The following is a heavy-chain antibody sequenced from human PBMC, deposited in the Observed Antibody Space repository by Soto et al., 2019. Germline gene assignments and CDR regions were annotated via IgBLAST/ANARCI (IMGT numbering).Heavy chain of an antibody. CDR1: GGSISSGDYY. J-gene: IGHJ3*02. D-gene: IGHD2-15*01. V-gene: IGHV4-30-4*01. CDR3: AIFVSGPDAFDI. Sequence: QVQLQESGPGLVKPSQTLSLTCTVSGGSISSGDYYWSWIRQPPGKGLEWLGYIYYSGRTYYNPSLKSRVTISVDTSVNQFSLRLSSVTAADTAVYYRAIFVSGPDAFDIWGQGTMVTVSS. CDR2: IYYSGRT.